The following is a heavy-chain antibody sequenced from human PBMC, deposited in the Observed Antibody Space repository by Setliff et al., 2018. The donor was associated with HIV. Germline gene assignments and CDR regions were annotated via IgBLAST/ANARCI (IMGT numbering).Heavy chain of an antibody. V-gene: IGHV1-2*02. CDR1: GYTFTDYF. D-gene: IGHD3-9*01. Sequence: GASVKVSCKASGYTFTDYFMHWVRQAPGRGLEWMGWISPNNGDTNIPQTFQGRVTMTRDTATDTAYMELSSLRSEDTAVYYCATDAYHDSLTGPTPGAFDIWGQGTMVTVSS. CDR2: ISPNNGDT. J-gene: IGHJ3*02. CDR3: ATDAYHDSLTGPTPGAFDI.